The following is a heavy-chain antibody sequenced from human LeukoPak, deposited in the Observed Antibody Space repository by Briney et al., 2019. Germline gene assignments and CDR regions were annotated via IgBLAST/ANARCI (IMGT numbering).Heavy chain of an antibody. CDR1: GFTFSSYA. J-gene: IGHJ4*02. V-gene: IGHV3-23*01. CDR3: ARGPAYGSGKFGPFDY. CDR2: ISGSGGST. Sequence: GGSLRLSCAASGFTFSSYAMSWVRQAPGKGLEWVSAISGSGGSTYYADSVKGRFTISRDNSKNTLYLQMNSLRAEDTAVYYCARGPAYGSGKFGPFDYWGQGTLVTVSS. D-gene: IGHD3-10*01.